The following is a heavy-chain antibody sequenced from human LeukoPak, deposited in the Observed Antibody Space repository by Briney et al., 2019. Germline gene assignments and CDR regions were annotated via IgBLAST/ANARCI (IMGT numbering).Heavy chain of an antibody. CDR3: ARHPTGREEDSFEI. V-gene: IGHV5-51*01. D-gene: IGHD1-1*01. Sequence: GESLKISCRGSGYSFTNYWIGWVRQMPGKGLEWMGIIYPGDSDTRYSPSFRGQVTISADKSISTAYLQWSSLKALDTAVYYCARHPTGREEDSFEIWGQGTMVIVSS. J-gene: IGHJ3*02. CDR1: GYSFTNYW. CDR2: IYPGDSDT.